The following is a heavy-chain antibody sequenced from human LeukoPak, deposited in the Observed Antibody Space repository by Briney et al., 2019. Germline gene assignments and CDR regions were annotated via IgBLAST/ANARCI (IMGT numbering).Heavy chain of an antibody. Sequence: PGGSLRLSCAASGFTFSSYEMNWVRQAPGKGLEWISYISSSGSTIYYADSVKGRFTISRDNAKNSLYQQMTSLRVEDTVVYNGARKVPGLWGQETLVTVSS. CDR1: GFTFSSYE. J-gene: IGHJ4*02. V-gene: IGHV3-48*03. CDR3: ARKVPGL. CDR2: ISSSGSTI.